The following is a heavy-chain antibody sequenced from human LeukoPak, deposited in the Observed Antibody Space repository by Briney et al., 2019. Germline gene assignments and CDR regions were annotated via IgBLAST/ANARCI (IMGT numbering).Heavy chain of an antibody. Sequence: GASVKVSCKASGYTFTSYYMHWVRQAPGQGLEWMGIINPSGGSTSYAQEFQGRVTMTRDMSTSTVYMELSRLRSEDTAVYYCAREATGDYYYYMDVWGKGTTVTVSS. CDR1: GYTFTSYY. V-gene: IGHV1-46*01. CDR3: AREATGDYYYYMDV. CDR2: INPSGGST. J-gene: IGHJ6*03.